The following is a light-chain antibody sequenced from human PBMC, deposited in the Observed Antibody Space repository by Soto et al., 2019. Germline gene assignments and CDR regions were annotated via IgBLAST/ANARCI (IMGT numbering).Light chain of an antibody. J-gene: IGLJ1*01. Sequence: SYELTQPPSVAVSPGQTASITCSGDKLGDEYATWYQQRPGQSPVLVIYQDNKRPSGIPERFSGSNSGNTATLTISGTQAMDEADYYCQAWDSDINYVFGTGTKLTV. CDR1: KLGDEY. V-gene: IGLV3-1*01. CDR2: QDN. CDR3: QAWDSDINYV.